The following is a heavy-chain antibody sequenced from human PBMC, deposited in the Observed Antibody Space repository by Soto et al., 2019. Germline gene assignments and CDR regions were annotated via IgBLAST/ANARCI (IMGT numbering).Heavy chain of an antibody. D-gene: IGHD3-3*01. CDR3: ARGQRFSDWFDP. CDR1: CGAIITYY. Sequence: SETLSLTCTFSCGAIITYYWTWIRQPAGKGLEWIGRIYSSGSTKYNPSLQSRVTMSLDTSNNQFSLRLTSVTAADTAVYYCARGQRFSDWFDPWGQGTLVTVSS. V-gene: IGHV4-4*07. CDR2: IYSSGST. J-gene: IGHJ5*02.